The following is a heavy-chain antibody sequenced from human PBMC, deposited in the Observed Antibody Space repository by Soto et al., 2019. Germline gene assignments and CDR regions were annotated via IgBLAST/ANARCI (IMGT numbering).Heavy chain of an antibody. D-gene: IGHD3-10*01. CDR1: GGTFSCYA. Sequence: GASVKVSCKASGGTFSCYAISWVRQAPGQGLEWMGGIIPIFGTANYAQKFQGRVTITADESTSTAYMELSSLRSEDTAVYYCARGGGSDAFDIWGQGTMVTISS. CDR3: ARGGGSDAFDI. CDR2: IIPIFGTA. J-gene: IGHJ3*02. V-gene: IGHV1-69*13.